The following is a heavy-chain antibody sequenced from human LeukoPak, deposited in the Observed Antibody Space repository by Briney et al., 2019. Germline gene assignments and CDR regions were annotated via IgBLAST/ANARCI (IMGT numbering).Heavy chain of an antibody. J-gene: IGHJ4*02. CDR3: ARHGGYYDYVWGSYRLDYFDY. V-gene: IGHV4-34*01. D-gene: IGHD3-16*02. CDR1: GGSLSGNY. CDR2: INHSGRT. Sequence: SETLSLTCAVSGGSLSGNYWSWIRQPPGKGLEWIGEINHSGRTKYNPSLKSRVTISVDTSKNQFSLKLSSVTAADTAVYYCARHGGYYDYVWGSYRLDYFDYWDQGTLVTVSS.